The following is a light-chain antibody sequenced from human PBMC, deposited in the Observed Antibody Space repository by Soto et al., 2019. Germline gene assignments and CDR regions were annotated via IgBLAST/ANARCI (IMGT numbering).Light chain of an antibody. CDR3: SSYAGSNNYV. CDR1: SGDVGGYNY. Sequence: QSVRTQPPSASGSPGQSVTISCTGTSGDVGGYNYVSWYQQHPGKAPKLMIFEVSERPSGVPDRFSASKSGNTASLTVSGLQAEDEDDYYCSSYAGSNNYVFGTGTKSPS. CDR2: EVS. J-gene: IGLJ1*01. V-gene: IGLV2-8*01.